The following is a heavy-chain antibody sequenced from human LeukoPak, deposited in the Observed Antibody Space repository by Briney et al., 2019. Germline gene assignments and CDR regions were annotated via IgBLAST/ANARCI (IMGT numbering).Heavy chain of an antibody. Sequence: SVKVSCKASGGTFSSYAISWVRQAPGQGLEWMGGIIPIFGTANYAQKFQGRVTITTDESTSTAYMELSSLRSEDTAVYYCATTPRWELYRAFDIWGQGTMVTVSS. CDR1: GGTFSSYA. V-gene: IGHV1-69*05. CDR3: ATTPRWELYRAFDI. CDR2: IIPIFGTA. J-gene: IGHJ3*02. D-gene: IGHD1-26*01.